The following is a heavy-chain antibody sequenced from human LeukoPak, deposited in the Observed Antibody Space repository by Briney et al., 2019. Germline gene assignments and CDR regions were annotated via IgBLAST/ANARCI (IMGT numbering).Heavy chain of an antibody. J-gene: IGHJ4*02. CDR3: ARAVGWTQNAYYLDY. CDR2: VTSVGTTT. D-gene: IGHD3/OR15-3a*01. V-gene: IGHV3-74*03. CDR1: ALTFGNDR. Sequence: GPCLTLACSASALTFGNDRMCSGPHAPRGGLVCVSRVTSVGTTTTYADTLNSRSTSSRDNAKNTLYLQVNSLRAEDTALYYCARAVGWTQNAYYLDYWGQGTLVTVSA.